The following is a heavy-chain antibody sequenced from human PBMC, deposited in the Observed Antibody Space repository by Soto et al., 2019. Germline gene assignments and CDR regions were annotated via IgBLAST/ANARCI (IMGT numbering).Heavy chain of an antibody. D-gene: IGHD2-2*01. CDR1: GYSSTEVS. J-gene: IGHJ6*01. CDR2: FDPEDGET. V-gene: IGHV1-24*01. Sequence: ASVNVYWKVSGYSSTEVSMHWVRQAPGKGLEWMGGFDPEDGETIYAQKFQGRVTMAEDTSTDTAYMELSSLRSEDTAVYYCATGKYQLPTQYSSYYSGMDVSGQGTT. CDR3: ATGKYQLPTQYSSYYSGMDV.